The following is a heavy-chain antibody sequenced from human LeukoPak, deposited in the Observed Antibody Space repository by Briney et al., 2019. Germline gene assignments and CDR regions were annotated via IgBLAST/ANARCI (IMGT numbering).Heavy chain of an antibody. CDR2: INPNIGGT. J-gene: IGHJ4*02. V-gene: IGHV1-2*02. D-gene: IGHD1-26*01. CDR1: GYTFTYYY. CDR3: VRDTHVTSTHSRGTF. Sequence: ASVKVSCKTSGYTFTYYYVYWVRQAPGQGLEWMGWINPNIGGTYYSQKFQGRVTMTRDTSITKAYMELTRLTSDDTAVYYCVRDTHVTSTHSRGTFWGQGTLVTVSS.